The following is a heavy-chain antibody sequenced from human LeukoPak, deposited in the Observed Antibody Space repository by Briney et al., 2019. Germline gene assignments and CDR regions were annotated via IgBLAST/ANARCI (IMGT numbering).Heavy chain of an antibody. CDR1: GFTFNTYA. J-gene: IGHJ4*02. D-gene: IGHD3-16*01. Sequence: GGSLRLSCGASGFTFNTYAMSWVRQAPGKGLEWVSSISGSGDSTYYADSVKGRFTISRDNSKNTLYLQMNSLRAEDTAVYYCARDGGRDTRGRGPQLLWDYWGQGTLVTVSS. CDR2: ISGSGDST. V-gene: IGHV3-23*01. CDR3: ARDGGRDTRGRGPQLLWDY.